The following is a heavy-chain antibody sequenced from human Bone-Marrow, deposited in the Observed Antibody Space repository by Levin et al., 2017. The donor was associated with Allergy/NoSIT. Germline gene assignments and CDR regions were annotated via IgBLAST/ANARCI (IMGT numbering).Heavy chain of an antibody. J-gene: IGHJ4*02. D-gene: IGHD3-22*01. CDR2: ITSSGDST. CDR1: GFTFRHYT. CDR3: ARDPARGYYDSSGYSGDH. V-gene: IGHV3-48*02. Sequence: GESLKISCAASGFTFRHYTMNWVRQAPGKGLEWVSCITSSGDSTYYADSVKGRFTISRDNAKKSLYLQLNRLRDEDTAMYYCARDPARGYYDSSGYSGDHWGQGTLVTVSS.